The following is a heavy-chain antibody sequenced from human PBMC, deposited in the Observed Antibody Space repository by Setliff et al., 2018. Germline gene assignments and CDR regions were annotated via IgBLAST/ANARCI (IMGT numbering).Heavy chain of an antibody. J-gene: IGHJ2*01. CDR2: ILDDGVKK. D-gene: IGHD2-15*01. V-gene: IGHV3-30*03. CDR1: GFTFSTYR. Sequence: GGSLRLSCAASGFTFSTYRMHWVRQAPGKGLEWVAVILDDGVKKYHADSVKGRFTISRDNSKNTLYLQMNSLRPEDTAVYYCARQAVTTPPYFYWYFDLWGRGTLVTVSS. CDR3: ARQAVTTPPYFYWYFDL.